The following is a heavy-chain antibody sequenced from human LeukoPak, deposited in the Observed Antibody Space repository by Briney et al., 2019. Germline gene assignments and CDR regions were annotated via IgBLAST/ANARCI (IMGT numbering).Heavy chain of an antibody. CDR2: IYPGDSDT. D-gene: IGHD1-26*01. V-gene: IGHV5-51*01. CDR1: GYSFTSYR. J-gene: IGHJ4*02. Sequence: GESLKISCKGSGYSFTSYRIGWVRQMPGKGPEWMGIIYPGDSDTRYSPSFQGQVTISADKSINTAYLQWSSLKASDTAMYYCARSDSGSYFFFDYWGQGTLVTVSS. CDR3: ARSDSGSYFFFDY.